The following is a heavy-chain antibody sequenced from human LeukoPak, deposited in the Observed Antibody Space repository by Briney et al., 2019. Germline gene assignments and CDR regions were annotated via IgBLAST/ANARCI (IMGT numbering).Heavy chain of an antibody. V-gene: IGHV1-2*02. CDR1: GYTFTGYY. Sequence: GASVKVSCKASGYTFTGYYIHWVRQAPGQGLEWMAWINPNSGDTNYAQKLQGRVTMTTDTSTSTAYMELRSLRSDDTAVYYCARDAYYYGSGSSFDYWGQGTLVTVSS. CDR2: INPNSGDT. J-gene: IGHJ4*02. D-gene: IGHD3-10*01. CDR3: ARDAYYYGSGSSFDY.